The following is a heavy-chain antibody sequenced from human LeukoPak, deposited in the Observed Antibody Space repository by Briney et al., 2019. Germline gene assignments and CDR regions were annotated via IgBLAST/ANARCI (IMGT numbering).Heavy chain of an antibody. CDR2: IKTKTDGGTT. CDR3: VTRVKPTGDY. CDR1: GFTFSNVW. Sequence: GGSLRLSCEASGFTFSNVWMNWVRQAPGKGLEWIGRIKTKTDGGTTEYAAPVKGRFTISRDDSKNTVYLQMNSLKTEDTALYYCVTRVKPTGDYWGQGTLVTVSS. D-gene: IGHD1-1*01. J-gene: IGHJ4*02. V-gene: IGHV3-15*01.